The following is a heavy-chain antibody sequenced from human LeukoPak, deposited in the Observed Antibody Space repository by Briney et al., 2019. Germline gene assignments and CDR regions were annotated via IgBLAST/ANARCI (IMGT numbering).Heavy chain of an antibody. V-gene: IGHV4-59*01. CDR2: IYYSGST. CDR3: ARVSYSSGWYLDY. Sequence: PSETLSLTCAVYGGSFSGYYWSWTRQPPGKGLEWIGYIYYSGSTNYNPSLKSRVTISVDTSKNQFSLKLSSVTAADTAVYYCARVSYSSGWYLDYWGQGTLVTVSS. J-gene: IGHJ4*02. CDR1: GGSFSGYY. D-gene: IGHD6-19*01.